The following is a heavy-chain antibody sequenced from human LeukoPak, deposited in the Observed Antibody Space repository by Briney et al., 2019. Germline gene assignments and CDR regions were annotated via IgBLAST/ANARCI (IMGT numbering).Heavy chain of an antibody. CDR1: GYTFTSYY. V-gene: IGHV1-46*01. CDR2: INPSGGST. Sequence: ASVKVSCKASGYTFTSYYMHWVRQAPGQGLEWMGIINPSGGSTSYAQKFQERVTITRDMSTSTAYMELSSLRSEDTAVYYCASSSGSYFSASDYWGQGTLVTVSS. J-gene: IGHJ4*02. D-gene: IGHD1-26*01. CDR3: ASSSGSYFSASDY.